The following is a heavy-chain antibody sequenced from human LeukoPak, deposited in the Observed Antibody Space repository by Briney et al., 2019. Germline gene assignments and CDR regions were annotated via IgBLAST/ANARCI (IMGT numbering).Heavy chain of an antibody. CDR3: ARGRPPGGWLLYYYYGMDV. V-gene: IGHV4-34*01. CDR2: INHSGST. D-gene: IGHD3-22*01. J-gene: IGHJ6*02. CDR1: GGSSSGYY. Sequence: SETLSLTCAVYGGSSSGYYWSWIRQPPGKGLEWIGEINHSGSTNYNPSLKSRVTISVDTSKNQFSLKLSSVTAADTAVYYCARGRPPGGWLLYYYYGMDVWGQGTTVTVSS.